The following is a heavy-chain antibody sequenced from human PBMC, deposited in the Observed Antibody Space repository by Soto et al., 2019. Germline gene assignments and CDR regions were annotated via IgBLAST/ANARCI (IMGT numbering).Heavy chain of an antibody. J-gene: IGHJ6*03. D-gene: IGHD6-19*01. CDR2: IYYSGST. CDR1: GGSISSYY. CDR3: ARGEIAVAGTGYYYYYMDV. V-gene: IGHV4-59*01. Sequence: LSETLSLTCTVSGGSISSYYWSWIRQPPGKGLEWIGYIYYSGSTNYNPSLKSRVTISVDTSKNQFSLKLSSVTAADTAVYYCARGEIAVAGTGYYYYYMDVWGKGTTVTVSS.